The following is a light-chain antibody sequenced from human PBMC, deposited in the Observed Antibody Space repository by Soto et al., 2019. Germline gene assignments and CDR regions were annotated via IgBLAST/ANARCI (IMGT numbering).Light chain of an antibody. V-gene: IGKV1-5*01. CDR2: DAS. J-gene: IGKJ1*01. CDR3: QQYNSYPWT. Sequence: DIRMNNSPSTLSAYVGDGVTITCRASQSISNRLAWYQQRPGEAPKYLIYDASTLDSGAPSRFSGSGSGTEFTLSISSLQPDDFATYYCQQYNSYPWTFCHVTNVDIK. CDR1: QSISNR.